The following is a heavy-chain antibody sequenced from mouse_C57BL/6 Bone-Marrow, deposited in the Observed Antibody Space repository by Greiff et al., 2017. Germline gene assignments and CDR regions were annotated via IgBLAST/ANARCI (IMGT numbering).Heavy chain of an antibody. J-gene: IGHJ4*01. CDR3: ARSTPLYYGYDEGAMDY. CDR1: GYTFTSYW. V-gene: IGHV1-59*01. Sequence: QVQLQQPGAELVRPGTSVKLSCKASGYTFTSYWMHWVKQRPGQGLEWIGVIDPSDSYTNYNQKFKGKATLTVDTSSSTAYMQHSSLTSEDSAVYYCARSTPLYYGYDEGAMDYWGQGTSVTVSS. D-gene: IGHD2-2*01. CDR2: IDPSDSYT.